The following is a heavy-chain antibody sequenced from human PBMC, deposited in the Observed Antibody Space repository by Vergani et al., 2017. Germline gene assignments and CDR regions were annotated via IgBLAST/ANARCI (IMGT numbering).Heavy chain of an antibody. CDR1: GGSISSYY. CDR3: ARDPHYYYDSSGYYLGAFDI. D-gene: IGHD3-22*01. CDR2: IYTSGST. Sequence: QVQLQESGPGLVKPSETLSLTCTVSGGSISSYYWSWIRQPAGKGLEWSGRIYTSGSTNYNPSLKSRVTMSVDTSKNQFSLKLSSVTAADTAVYYCARDPHYYYDSSGYYLGAFDIWGQGTMVTVSS. V-gene: IGHV4-4*07. J-gene: IGHJ3*02.